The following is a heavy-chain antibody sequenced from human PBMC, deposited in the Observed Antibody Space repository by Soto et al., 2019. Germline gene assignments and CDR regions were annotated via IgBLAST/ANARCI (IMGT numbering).Heavy chain of an antibody. CDR1: GFCFSLYA. CDR3: AKSRSRDFDY. CDR2: ISGTGESS. Sequence: GLLRISRAASGFCFSLYAMTWVRQAPGKGLEWVSVISGTGESSNYAESGRGRFTISRDNSNNTVYLQMNSLRAEDTAVYYCAKSRSRDFDYWGQGTLVTVSS. D-gene: IGHD3-10*01. J-gene: IGHJ4*02. V-gene: IGHV3-23*01.